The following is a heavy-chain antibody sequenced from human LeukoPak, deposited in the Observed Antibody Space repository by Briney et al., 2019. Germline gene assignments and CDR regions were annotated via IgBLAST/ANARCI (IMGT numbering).Heavy chain of an antibody. CDR2: IWYDGSNK. Sequence: GRSLRLSCAASGFTFSSYGMHWVRQAPGKGLEWVAVIWYDGSNKYYADSVKGRFTTSRDNSKNTLYLQMNSLRAEDTAVYYCARDRPDDYVWGSYRYIDYWGQGTLVTVSS. J-gene: IGHJ4*02. V-gene: IGHV3-33*01. CDR3: ARDRPDDYVWGSYRYIDY. D-gene: IGHD3-16*02. CDR1: GFTFSSYG.